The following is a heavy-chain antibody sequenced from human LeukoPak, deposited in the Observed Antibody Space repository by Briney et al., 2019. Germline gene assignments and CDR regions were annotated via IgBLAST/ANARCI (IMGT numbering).Heavy chain of an antibody. CDR1: GDSISSSSYY. V-gene: IGHV4-39*01. Sequence: SETLSLTCTVSGDSISSSSYYWGWIRQPPGRGLEWIGSIYYSGSTYYNPSLKSRVTISVDTSRNQFSLKLSSVTAADTAVYYCASRHCSGGSCYARDAFDIWGQGTMVTVSS. J-gene: IGHJ3*02. D-gene: IGHD2-15*01. CDR3: ASRHCSGGSCYARDAFDI. CDR2: IYYSGST.